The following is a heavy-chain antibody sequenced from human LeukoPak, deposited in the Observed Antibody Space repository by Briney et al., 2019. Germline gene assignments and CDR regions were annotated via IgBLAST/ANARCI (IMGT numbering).Heavy chain of an antibody. CDR2: IYYDGSNK. CDR1: GFTFTTYG. CDR3: AKDIQIVGATTGYFDY. D-gene: IGHD1-26*01. J-gene: IGHJ4*02. V-gene: IGHV3-33*06. Sequence: PGGSLRLSCAASGFTFTTYGMHWVRQAPGKGLGWVAVIYYDGSNKFYADSVKGRFTISRGNSKNILYLQMNSLRAEDTAVYYCAKDIQIVGATTGYFDYWGQGTLVTVSS.